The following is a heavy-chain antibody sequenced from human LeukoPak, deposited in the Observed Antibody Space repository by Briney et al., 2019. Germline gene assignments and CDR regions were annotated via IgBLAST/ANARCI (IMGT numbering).Heavy chain of an antibody. CDR2: IYYSGNT. D-gene: IGHD3-16*01. CDR1: GGSISSYY. V-gene: IGHV4-59*01. J-gene: IGHJ4*02. CDR3: ARQFG. Sequence: ASETLSLTCTVSGGSISSYYWSWIRQPPGKGLEWIGYIYYSGNTNYNPSLKSRVTISVDTSKNQFSLKLTSVTAADTAVYYCARQFGWGQGTLVTVSS.